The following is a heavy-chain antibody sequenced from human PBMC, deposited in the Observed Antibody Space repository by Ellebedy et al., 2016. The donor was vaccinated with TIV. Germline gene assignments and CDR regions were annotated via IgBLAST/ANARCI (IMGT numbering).Heavy chain of an antibody. V-gene: IGHV3-48*04. CDR2: ISYDSATL. CDR3: ARDPHPDCSSTNCPGYWYMDV. D-gene: IGHD2-2*01. J-gene: IGHJ6*03. Sequence: GGSLRLSCTASGFSFSSYPINWVRQAPGKGLEWVSYISYDSATLYYAGSVGGRFTVSRDNAKMSLYLQMDSLRAEDTAVYYCARDPHPDCSSTNCPGYWYMDVWGKGTTVTVS. CDR1: GFSFSSYP.